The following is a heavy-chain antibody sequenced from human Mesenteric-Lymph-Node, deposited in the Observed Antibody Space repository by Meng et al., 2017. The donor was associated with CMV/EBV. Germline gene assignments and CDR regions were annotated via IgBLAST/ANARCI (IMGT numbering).Heavy chain of an antibody. CDR3: ASMMVVAATPLD. D-gene: IGHD2-15*01. CDR1: GGTFSSYT. CDR2: IIPILGIA. V-gene: IGHV1-69*02. J-gene: IGHJ4*02. Sequence: SVKVSCKASGGTFSSYTISWVRQAPGQGLEWMGRIIPILGIANYAQKFQGRVTITADKSTSTAYMELSSLRSEDTAVYYCASMMVVAATPLDWGQGTLVTVSS.